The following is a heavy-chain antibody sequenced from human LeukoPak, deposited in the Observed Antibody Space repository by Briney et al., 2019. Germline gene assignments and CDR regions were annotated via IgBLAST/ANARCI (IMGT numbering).Heavy chain of an antibody. CDR2: ISNNGVNT. CDR1: GFTFSNYA. Sequence: GGSLRLSCAASGFTFSNYAMSWVRQAPGKGLEWVSAISNNGVNTYYADSVKGRFTISRDNSKDTLYLQMTSLRHEDTAVYYCGEVQTVNKFDYWGRGTLVTVSS. V-gene: IGHV3-23*01. CDR3: GEVQTVNKFDY. J-gene: IGHJ4*01. D-gene: IGHD1-1*01.